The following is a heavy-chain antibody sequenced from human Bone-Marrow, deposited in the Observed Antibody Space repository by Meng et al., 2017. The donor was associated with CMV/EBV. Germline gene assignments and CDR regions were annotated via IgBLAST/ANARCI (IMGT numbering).Heavy chain of an antibody. CDR1: EYTFTGYY. Sequence: ASVKVSCKASEYTFTGYYMHWVRQAPGQGLEWMGWINPNSGGTNYAQKLQGRVTMTTDTSTSTAYMELRSLRSDDTAMYYCARDRGFLASNWFDPWGQGTLVTVSS. CDR3: ARDRGFLASNWFDP. J-gene: IGHJ5*02. D-gene: IGHD5-12*01. V-gene: IGHV1-2*02. CDR2: INPNSGGT.